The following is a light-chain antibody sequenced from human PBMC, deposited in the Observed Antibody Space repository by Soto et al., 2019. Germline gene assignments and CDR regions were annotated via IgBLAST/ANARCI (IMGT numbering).Light chain of an antibody. CDR1: ISDVAGYNY. V-gene: IGLV2-11*01. CDR3: SSYAGSNNLV. J-gene: IGLJ2*01. Sequence: QSALTQPRSVSGSPGQSVTISCTGTISDVAGYNYVSWYQHHPGKAPKHLISDVTKRPSWVPDRFSGSKSGSTASLTISELQAEDEADYYCSSYAGSNNLVFGGGTKLTVL. CDR2: DVT.